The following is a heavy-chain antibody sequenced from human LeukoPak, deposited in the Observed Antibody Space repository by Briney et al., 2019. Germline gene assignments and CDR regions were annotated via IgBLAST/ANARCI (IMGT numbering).Heavy chain of an antibody. V-gene: IGHV4-31*03. J-gene: IGHJ4*02. CDR1: GGSISSGGYY. Sequence: SQTLSLTCTVSGGSISSGGYYWSWIRQHPGKGLEWIGYIYYSGSTYYNPSLKSRVTISVDTSKNQFSLKLSSVTAADTAVYYCASLREQLLYYFDYWGQGTLVTVSS. CDR2: IYYSGST. D-gene: IGHD6-13*01. CDR3: ASLREQLLYYFDY.